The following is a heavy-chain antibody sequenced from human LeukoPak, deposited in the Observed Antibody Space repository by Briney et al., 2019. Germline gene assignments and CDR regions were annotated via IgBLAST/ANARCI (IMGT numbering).Heavy chain of an antibody. CDR2: INHSGNT. J-gene: IGHJ4*02. Sequence: PSETLSLTCAVYGGSFSGYYWSWIRQPPGKGLEWIGEINHSGNTNYNPSLKSRVTISVDTSKNQFSLKLSSVTAADTAVYYCARHVHVAARRIDYWGQGTLVTVSS. D-gene: IGHD6-6*01. CDR1: GGSFSGYY. CDR3: ARHVHVAARRIDY. V-gene: IGHV4-34*01.